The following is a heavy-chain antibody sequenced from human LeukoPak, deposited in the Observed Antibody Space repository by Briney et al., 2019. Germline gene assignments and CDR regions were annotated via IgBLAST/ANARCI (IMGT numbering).Heavy chain of an antibody. CDR1: GFSLSNRMG. D-gene: IGHD3-9*01. J-gene: IGHJ4*02. CDR2: IFSSDKK. V-gene: IGHV2-26*01. CDR3: ARSFDPVQPADFDN. Sequence: SGPTLVNPTQTLTLTCTVSGFSLSNRMGVSWIRQPPGKAREWLAHIFSSDKKSYSTSLRSRLTISMGTSKSQVVLTMTNMDPVDTATYYCARSFDPVQPADFDNWGQGTLVTVSS.